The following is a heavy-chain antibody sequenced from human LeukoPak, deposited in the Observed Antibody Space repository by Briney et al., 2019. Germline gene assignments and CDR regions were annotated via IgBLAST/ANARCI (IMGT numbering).Heavy chain of an antibody. D-gene: IGHD3-9*01. CDR2: IIPLFRTA. Sequence: ASVKVSCKASGGTFSSYAISWVRQAPGQGPEWMGGIIPLFRTANYAQKFRGRVTITADKSTNTAFMELSSLRPEDTAMYYCATNYEILSGYPKNYYFHIWGQGTMVTVSS. V-gene: IGHV1-69*06. CDR1: GGTFSSYA. J-gene: IGHJ3*02. CDR3: ATNYEILSGYPKNYYFHI.